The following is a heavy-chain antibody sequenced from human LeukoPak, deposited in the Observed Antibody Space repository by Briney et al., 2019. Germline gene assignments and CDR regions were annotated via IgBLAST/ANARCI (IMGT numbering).Heavy chain of an antibody. D-gene: IGHD6-19*01. CDR1: GFTFSSYA. V-gene: IGHV3-7*03. CDR3: ARPSGIAVAFDY. CDR2: IKQDGSEK. Sequence: GGSLRLSCAASGFTFSSYAMSWVRQAPGKGLEWVANIKQDGSEKYYVDSVKGRFTISRDNAKNSLYLQMNSLRAEDTAVYYCARPSGIAVAFDYWGQGTLVTVSS. J-gene: IGHJ4*02.